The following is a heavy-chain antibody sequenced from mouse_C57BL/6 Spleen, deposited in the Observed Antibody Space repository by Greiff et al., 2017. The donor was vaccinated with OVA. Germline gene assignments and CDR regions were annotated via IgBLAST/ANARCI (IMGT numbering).Heavy chain of an antibody. V-gene: IGHV5-17*01. CDR1: GFTFSDYG. Sequence: EVMLVESGGGLVKPGGSLKLSCAASGFTFSDYGLHWVRQAPEKGLEWVSYISSGSSTIYYADTVKGRFTISRDNAKNTLFLQMTSLRSEDTAMYYCARRVDGYYLDYWGQGTTLTVSS. CDR2: ISSGSSTI. D-gene: IGHD2-3*01. J-gene: IGHJ2*01. CDR3: ARRVDGYYLDY.